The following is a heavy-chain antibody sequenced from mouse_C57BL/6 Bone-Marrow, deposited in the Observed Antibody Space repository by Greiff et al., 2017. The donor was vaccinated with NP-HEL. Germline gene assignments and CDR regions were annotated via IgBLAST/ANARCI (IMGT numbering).Heavy chain of an antibody. CDR3: VRHSYYYGSPHWYFDV. CDR1: GFSFNTYA. Sequence: EVQGVESGGGLVQPKGSLKLSCAASGFSFNTYAMNWVRQAPGKGLEWVARIRSKSNNYATYYADSVKDRFTISRDDSESMLYLQMNNLKTEDTAMYYCVRHSYYYGSPHWYFDVWGTGTTVTVSS. D-gene: IGHD1-1*01. J-gene: IGHJ1*03. V-gene: IGHV10-1*01. CDR2: IRSKSNNYAT.